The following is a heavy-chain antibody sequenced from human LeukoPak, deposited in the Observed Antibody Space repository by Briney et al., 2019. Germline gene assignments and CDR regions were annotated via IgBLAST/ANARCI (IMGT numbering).Heavy chain of an antibody. Sequence: GGSLRLSCAASGFTFSSYWMGWVRQAPGKGLEWVANINQDGSETYYVDSVEGRITSSRDNAKNSLYLQMNSLRAEDTAVYFCAKSNAARDASGSDDWGRGTMVTVSS. J-gene: IGHJ4*02. CDR2: INQDGSET. CDR1: GFTFSSYW. CDR3: AKSNAARDASGSDD. V-gene: IGHV3-7*01. D-gene: IGHD3-10*01.